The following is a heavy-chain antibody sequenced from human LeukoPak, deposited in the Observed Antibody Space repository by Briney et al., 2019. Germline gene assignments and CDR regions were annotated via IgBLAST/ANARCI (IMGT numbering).Heavy chain of an antibody. V-gene: IGHV1-2*02. D-gene: IGHD6-6*01. Sequence: GASVKVSCKASGYTFTGYYMHWVRQAPGQGLEWMGWINPNSGGTNYAQKFQGRVTMTRDTSISTAYMELSRLRSDDTAVYYCARRLLRMAARADWFDPWGQGTLVTVSS. CDR3: ARRLLRMAARADWFDP. CDR1: GYTFTGYY. CDR2: INPNSGGT. J-gene: IGHJ5*02.